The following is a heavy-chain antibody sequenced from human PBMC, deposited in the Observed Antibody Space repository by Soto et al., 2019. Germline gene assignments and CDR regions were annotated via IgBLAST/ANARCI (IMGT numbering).Heavy chain of an antibody. CDR1: GFTFSGSA. D-gene: IGHD3-10*01. Sequence: EVQLVESGGGLVQPGGSLKLSCAASGFTFSGSAMHWVRQASGKGLEWVGRIRSKANSYATAYAASVKGRFTISRDDSKNTAYLQMNSLKTEDTAVYYCTRLTEYYYGSVSYSGFDYWGQGTLVTVSS. J-gene: IGHJ4*02. CDR3: TRLTEYYYGSVSYSGFDY. V-gene: IGHV3-73*02. CDR2: IRSKANSYAT.